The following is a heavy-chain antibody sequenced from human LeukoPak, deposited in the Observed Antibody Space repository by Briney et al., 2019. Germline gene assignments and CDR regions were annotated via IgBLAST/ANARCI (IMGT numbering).Heavy chain of an antibody. D-gene: IGHD3-10*01. CDR2: IQQDGTEK. J-gene: IGHJ4*02. V-gene: IGHV3-7*01. CDR3: AKVAKYYYGSETYYFFEH. CDR1: GFTFSSYA. Sequence: GGSLRLSCAASGFTFSSYAMSWVRQAPGKGLEWVANIQQDGTEKYYVDSVKGRFTISRDNAKTSLYLQMNSLRVEDTAVYYCAKVAKYYYGSETYYFFEHWGQGTPVTASS.